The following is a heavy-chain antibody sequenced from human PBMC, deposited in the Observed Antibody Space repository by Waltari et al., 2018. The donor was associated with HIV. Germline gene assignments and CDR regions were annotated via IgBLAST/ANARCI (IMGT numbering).Heavy chain of an antibody. CDR1: GGSISSSSYY. Sequence: QLQLQESGPGLVKPSETLSLTCTVSGGSISSSSYYWGWIRQPPGKGLEWIGSIYYSGSTYYNPSLKSRVTISVDTSKNQFSLKLSSVTAADTAVYYCARLYSGRYFDYWGQGTLVTVSS. CDR2: IYYSGST. D-gene: IGHD1-26*01. J-gene: IGHJ4*02. V-gene: IGHV4-39*01. CDR3: ARLYSGRYFDY.